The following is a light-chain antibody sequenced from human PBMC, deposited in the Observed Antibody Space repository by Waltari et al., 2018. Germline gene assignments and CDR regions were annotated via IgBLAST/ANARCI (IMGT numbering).Light chain of an antibody. CDR3: QQYDGVVVT. V-gene: IGKV3-20*01. CDR2: AAS. J-gene: IGKJ4*01. CDR1: QYITGGW. Sequence: EIVLTQSPGTLSLSPGERVILSCRASQYITGGWMTWYHQKPGQAPRLLIYAASTRAPGVPDRFSDSGSGTDFTLTISRLEPEDSGVYYCQQYDGVVVTFGGGTKVEI.